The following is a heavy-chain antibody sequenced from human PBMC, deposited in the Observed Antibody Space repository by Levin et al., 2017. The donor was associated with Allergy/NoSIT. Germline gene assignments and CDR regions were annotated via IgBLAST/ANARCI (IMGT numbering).Heavy chain of an antibody. V-gene: IGHV1-2*02. CDR3: ARELRVVVPTASSYYYYGMDV. Sequence: VASVKVSCKSSGYTFTDYYMHWVRQAPGQGLEWIGWIYPYSGGSNYAQKFQGRVTMTRDTSISTAYMELSRLRSDDTAVYYCARELRVVVPTASSYYYYGMDVWGQGTTVTVSS. D-gene: IGHD2-2*01. J-gene: IGHJ6*02. CDR2: IYPYSGGS. CDR1: GYTFTDYY.